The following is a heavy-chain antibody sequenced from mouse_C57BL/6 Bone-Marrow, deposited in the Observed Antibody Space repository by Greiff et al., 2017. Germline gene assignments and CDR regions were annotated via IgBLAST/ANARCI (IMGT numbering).Heavy chain of an antibody. CDR3: AREGITCYFDD. V-gene: IGHV5-16*01. J-gene: IGHJ2*01. CDR2: INYDGSST. CDR1: GFTFSDYY. D-gene: IGHD2-4*01. Sequence: EVKLVESEGGLVQPGSSMKLSCTASGFTFSDYYMAWVRQVPEKGLEWVANINYDGSSTYYLDSLKSRFIISRDNAKNILYLQMSSLKSEDTATXYCAREGITCYFDDWGQGTTLTVSS.